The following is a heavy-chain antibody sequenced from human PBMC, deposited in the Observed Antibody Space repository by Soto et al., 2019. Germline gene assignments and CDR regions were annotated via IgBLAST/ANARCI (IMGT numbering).Heavy chain of an antibody. D-gene: IGHD5-18*01. Sequence: EVQLVESGGGLVQPGRSLRLSCAASGFTFDDYAMHWVRQAPGKGLEWVSGISWNSGSIGYAESVKGRFTISRDNAKNSLYLQMNSLIAEDTALYYCAKDTEKGGYSYGYSYYYYYMDVWGKGTTVTVSS. CDR1: GFTFDDYA. V-gene: IGHV3-9*01. J-gene: IGHJ6*03. CDR3: AKDTEKGGYSYGYSYYYYYMDV. CDR2: ISWNSGSI.